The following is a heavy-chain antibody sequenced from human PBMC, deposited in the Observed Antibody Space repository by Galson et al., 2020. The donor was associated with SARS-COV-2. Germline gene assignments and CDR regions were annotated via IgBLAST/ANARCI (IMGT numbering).Heavy chain of an antibody. CDR3: GRGLLSDYYYGVDV. CDR1: GFIFRDRY. J-gene: IGHJ6*02. Sequence: GGSLRLSCAASGFIFRDRYMDWLRQAPGKGLEWVGRSRNEANGHTTEYAASVQGRFTISRDDSQNSAYLQMKSLKTEDTAVYYCGRGLLSDYYYGVDVWGQGTTVTVS. D-gene: IGHD2-15*01. CDR2: SRNEANGHTT. V-gene: IGHV3-72*01.